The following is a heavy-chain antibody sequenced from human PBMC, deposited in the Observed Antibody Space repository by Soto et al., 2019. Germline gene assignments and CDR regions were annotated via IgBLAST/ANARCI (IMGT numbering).Heavy chain of an antibody. CDR1: GGTFSSYA. D-gene: IGHD3-22*01. CDR3: ASAKYYYDSSGYYPGHY. J-gene: IGHJ4*02. CDR2: IIPIFGTA. V-gene: IGHV1-69*13. Sequence: SVKVSCKASGGTFSSYAISWVRQAPGQGLEWMGGIIPIFGTANYAQKFQGRVTITADESTSTAYMELSSLRSEDTAVYYCASAKYYYDSSGYYPGHYWGQGTLVTVSS.